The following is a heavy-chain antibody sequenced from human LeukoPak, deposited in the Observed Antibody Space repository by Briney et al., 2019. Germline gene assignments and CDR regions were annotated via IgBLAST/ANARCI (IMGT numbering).Heavy chain of an antibody. CDR3: AREYGDHAFDI. CDR2: ISSSSSYI. CDR1: GFTFSSYA. D-gene: IGHD4-17*01. Sequence: PGGSLRLSCAASGFTFSSYAMSWVRQAPGKRLEWVSSISSSSSYIYYADSVKGRFTISRDNAKNSLYLQMNSLRAEDTAVYYCAREYGDHAFDIWGQGTMVTVSS. J-gene: IGHJ3*02. V-gene: IGHV3-21*01.